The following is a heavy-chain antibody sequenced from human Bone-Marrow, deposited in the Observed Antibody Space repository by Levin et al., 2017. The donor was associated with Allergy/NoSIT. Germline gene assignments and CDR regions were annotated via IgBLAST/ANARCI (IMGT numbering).Heavy chain of an antibody. CDR2: IMPIIGTA. V-gene: IGHV1-69*01. J-gene: IGHJ4*02. CDR3: ARGEIGSSGLFDY. Sequence: SGGSLRLSCKASGGTFSTYTISWVRQAPGQGLEWMGGIMPIIGTANYAQKFQGRVTINADESTSTAYMELSSLRSEDTAVYYCARGEIGSSGLFDYWGQGTLVTVSS. D-gene: IGHD6-19*01. CDR1: GGTFSTYT.